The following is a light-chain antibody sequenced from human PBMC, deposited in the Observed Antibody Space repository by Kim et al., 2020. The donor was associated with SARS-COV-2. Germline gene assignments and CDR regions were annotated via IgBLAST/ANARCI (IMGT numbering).Light chain of an antibody. CDR2: ATS. Sequence: TTPCPARHVISNYLAWYHQRPGKAPNLLICATSSLASGVPSRFSGSGSGTEFTLTISSLEPEDLAIYYCQQYSSSRRTFGQGTKVDIK. V-gene: IGKV1-27*01. J-gene: IGKJ1*01. CDR3: QQYSSSRRT. CDR1: HVISNY.